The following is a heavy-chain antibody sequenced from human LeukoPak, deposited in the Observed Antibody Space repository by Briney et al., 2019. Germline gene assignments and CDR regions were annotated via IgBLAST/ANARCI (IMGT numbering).Heavy chain of an antibody. CDR2: LSYDGSNK. CDR1: GFTSSSYA. J-gene: IGHJ4*02. D-gene: IGHD5-18*01. CDR3: ARTVDTAMVTIDY. Sequence: GGSLRLSCAASGFTSSSYAMHWVRQAPGKGLEWVAVLSYDGSNKYYADSVKGRFTISRDNSKNTLYLQMNSLRAEDTAIYYCARTVDTAMVTIDYWGQGTLVTVSS. V-gene: IGHV3-30-3*01.